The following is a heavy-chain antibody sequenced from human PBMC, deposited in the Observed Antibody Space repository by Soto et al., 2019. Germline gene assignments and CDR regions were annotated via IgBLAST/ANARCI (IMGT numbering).Heavy chain of an antibody. Sequence: EASVKVSCTASGCTFSSSAISWVRQAPGQGLEWMGVLIPIFGTANYAQKFKGRVTMTADESKSTAYMELSSLRSEDTAVYYCARGADQGSGSYYRLERSKLMSYYGMDVWGQGTTVTVSS. CDR3: ARGADQGSGSYYRLERSKLMSYYGMDV. CDR1: GCTFSSSA. J-gene: IGHJ6*02. V-gene: IGHV1-69*13. CDR2: LIPIFGTA. D-gene: IGHD3-10*01.